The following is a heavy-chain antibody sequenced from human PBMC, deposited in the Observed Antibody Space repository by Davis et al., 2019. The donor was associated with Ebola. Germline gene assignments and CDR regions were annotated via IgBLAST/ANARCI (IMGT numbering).Heavy chain of an antibody. Sequence: PGGSLRLSRAASGFTVSSNYMSWVRQAPGKGLEWVSVIYSGGSTYYADSVKGRFTISRDNSKNTLYLQMNSLRAEDTAVYYCARDGGGCSGGSCFDYWGQGTLVTVSS. CDR1: GFTVSSNY. V-gene: IGHV3-66*01. CDR2: IYSGGST. D-gene: IGHD2-15*01. J-gene: IGHJ4*02. CDR3: ARDGGGCSGGSCFDY.